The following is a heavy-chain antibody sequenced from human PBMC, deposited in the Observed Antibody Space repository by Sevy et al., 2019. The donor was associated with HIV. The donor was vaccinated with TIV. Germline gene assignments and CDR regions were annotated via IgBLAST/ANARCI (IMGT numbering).Heavy chain of an antibody. D-gene: IGHD2-21*01. CDR2: IKQDGSQK. V-gene: IGHV3-7*01. CDR3: ARELWPGDY. CDR1: GFTFSDYY. J-gene: IGHJ4*02. Sequence: GGSLRLSCAASGFTFSDYYMGWVRQAPGKGLEWVAKIKQDGSQKNYLDSVKGRFTISRDNAKNSLYLKMNRLRVDDTAVYYCARELWPGDYWGQGTLVTVSS.